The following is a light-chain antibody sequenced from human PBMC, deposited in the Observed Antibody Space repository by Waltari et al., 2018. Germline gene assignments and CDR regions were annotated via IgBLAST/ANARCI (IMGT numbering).Light chain of an antibody. CDR1: QSVSRS. CDR2: DSS. Sequence: DIVLTQSPGTLSLLPGERATLSCRASQSVSRSLAWYQQKPGQAPRLLIYDSSSRATGIPDRFIGSGSGTDFSLTISRLEPEDFAVYYCQHYVRLPATFGQGTKVDIK. V-gene: IGKV3-20*01. CDR3: QHYVRLPAT. J-gene: IGKJ1*01.